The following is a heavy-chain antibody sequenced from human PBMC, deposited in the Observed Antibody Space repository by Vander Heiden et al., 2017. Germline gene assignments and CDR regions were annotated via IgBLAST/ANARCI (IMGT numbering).Heavy chain of an antibody. D-gene: IGHD3-10*01. CDR2: SNHSGRT. J-gene: IGHJ5*02. CDR3: ARDHSFYYGSGSYGEPNWFDP. V-gene: IGHV4-34*01. CDR1: GGSFRGYY. Sequence: QVQLQQWGAGLLKPSETLSLTCAVHGGSFRGYYWRGSRQPRGKGLEWMGESNHSGRTNDNAGVKGRGTIEVETAKNQFCLKRSAVTAADTAVYYCARDHSFYYGSGSYGEPNWFDPWGEGTLVAVSS.